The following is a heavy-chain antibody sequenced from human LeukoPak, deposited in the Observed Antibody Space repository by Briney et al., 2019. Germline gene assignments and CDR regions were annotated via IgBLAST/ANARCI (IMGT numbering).Heavy chain of an antibody. J-gene: IGHJ4*02. CDR1: GDSISSYY. CDR2: IYYSGST. CDR3: ARHIAGANFPFDY. V-gene: IGHV4-59*08. Sequence: SETLSLTCTVSGDSISSYYWSWIRQPPGKGLEWIGYIYYSGSTTYNPSLKSRVTISVDTSKNQFSLKLSSVTAADTAIYYCARHIAGANFPFDYWGQGTLVTVSS. D-gene: IGHD4/OR15-4a*01.